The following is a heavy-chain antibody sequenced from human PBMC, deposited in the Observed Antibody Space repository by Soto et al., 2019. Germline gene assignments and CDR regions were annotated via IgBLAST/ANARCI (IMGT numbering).Heavy chain of an antibody. CDR2: INQDGSER. Sequence: EVQLVESGGGLVQPGGSLRLSCAASGLTFSRSWMSWARQAPGKGLQWVANINQDGSERYYLDSVMGRFTISRDNAKNSLDLQMNSLRAEDTAVYYCARDLGYQTLDYWGQGTLVTVSS. CDR1: GLTFSRSW. D-gene: IGHD6-25*01. CDR3: ARDLGYQTLDY. J-gene: IGHJ4*02. V-gene: IGHV3-7*01.